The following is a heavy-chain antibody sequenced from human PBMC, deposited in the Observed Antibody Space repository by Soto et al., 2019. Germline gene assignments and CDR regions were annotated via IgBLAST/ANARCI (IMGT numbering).Heavy chain of an antibody. Sequence: PGGSLRLSCAASGYTFSSYEMNWVRQAPGKGLEWVSYISSSGSTIYYADSVKGRFTISRDNAKNSLYLQMNSLRAEDTAVYYCARGPDYYDSSGPISWGQGTLVTVSS. J-gene: IGHJ4*02. D-gene: IGHD3-22*01. CDR1: GYTFSSYE. CDR2: ISSSGSTI. V-gene: IGHV3-48*03. CDR3: ARGPDYYDSSGPIS.